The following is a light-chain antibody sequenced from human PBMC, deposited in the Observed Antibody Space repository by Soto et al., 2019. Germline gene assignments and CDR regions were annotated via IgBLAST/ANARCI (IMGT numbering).Light chain of an antibody. CDR1: QGISSY. J-gene: IGKJ1*01. CDR3: QQYDSYLEE. CDR2: AAS. V-gene: IGKV1-8*01. Sequence: MRMTRAASSRISSTGDSVTIARRASQGISSYLAWYQQKPGKAPKLLIYAASTLQSGVPARFTGSGSGTDFNLTITCLQSEDFATYSCQQYDSYLEEFRQGTKVDIK.